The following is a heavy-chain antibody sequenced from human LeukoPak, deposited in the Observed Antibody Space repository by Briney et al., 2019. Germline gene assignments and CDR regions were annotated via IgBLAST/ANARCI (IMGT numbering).Heavy chain of an antibody. D-gene: IGHD4-17*01. V-gene: IGHV3-23*01. CDR3: ATMTTVTWEKDY. Sequence: GGSLRLSCAASGFTFSSYAMSWVRQAPGKGLEWVSAISGSGGSTYYADSVKGRFTISRDNAKNSLYLQMNSLRAEDTAVYYCATMTTVTWEKDYWGQGTLVTVSS. J-gene: IGHJ4*02. CDR2: ISGSGGST. CDR1: GFTFSSYA.